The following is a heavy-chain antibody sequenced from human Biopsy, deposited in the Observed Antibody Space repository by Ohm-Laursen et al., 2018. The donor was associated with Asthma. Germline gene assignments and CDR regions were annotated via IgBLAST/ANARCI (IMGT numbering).Heavy chain of an antibody. CDR1: GFAVSRDY. J-gene: IGHJ4*02. CDR2: IYSGGTS. D-gene: IGHD3-22*01. Sequence: SLRRSCTASGFAVSRDYMFWVRQAPGKGLEWVSVIYSGGTSHTADSVRGRFTITRDYSKNTLYLQMHSLRAEDTAVYYCARGDSSNWSHYYFDYWGQGTLVTVSS. V-gene: IGHV3-53*01. CDR3: ARGDSSNWSHYYFDY.